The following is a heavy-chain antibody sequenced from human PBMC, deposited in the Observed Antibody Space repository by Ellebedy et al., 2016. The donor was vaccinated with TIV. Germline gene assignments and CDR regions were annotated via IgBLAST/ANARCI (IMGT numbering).Heavy chain of an antibody. CDR1: GFTFSSYS. CDR2: ISSSSSTI. J-gene: IGHJ4*02. V-gene: IGHV3-48*04. Sequence: GGSLRLXXAASGFTFSSYSMNWVRQAPGKGLEWVSYISSSSSTIYYADSVKGRFTISRDNAKNSLYLQISSLRAEDTAVYYCARFHYGDYDYWGQGTLVTVSS. D-gene: IGHD4-17*01. CDR3: ARFHYGDYDY.